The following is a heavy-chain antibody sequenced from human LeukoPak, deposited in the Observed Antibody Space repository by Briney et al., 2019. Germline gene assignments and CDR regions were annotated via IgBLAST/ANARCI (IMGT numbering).Heavy chain of an antibody. Sequence: GGSLRLSCAASGFTVSSNYMSWVRQAPGKGLEWVSVIYSGGSTYYADSVKGRFTISRDNSKNTLYLQMNSLRAEDTAVYYCARGGIAAAGLAFDPWGQGTLVTVSS. CDR2: IYSGGST. V-gene: IGHV3-53*01. CDR3: ARGGIAAAGLAFDP. CDR1: GFTVSSNY. J-gene: IGHJ5*02. D-gene: IGHD6-13*01.